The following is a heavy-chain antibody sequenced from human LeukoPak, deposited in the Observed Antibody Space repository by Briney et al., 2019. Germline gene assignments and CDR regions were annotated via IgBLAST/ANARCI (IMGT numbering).Heavy chain of an antibody. D-gene: IGHD3-22*01. Sequence: GASVKVSCKASGGTFSSYAISWVRQATGQGLEWMGGIIPIFGTANYAQKFQGRVTITADESTSTAYMELSSLRSEDTAVYYCARALSEDYYYDSSGYYFNWFDPWGQGTLVTVSS. CDR2: IIPIFGTA. J-gene: IGHJ5*02. CDR1: GGTFSSYA. V-gene: IGHV1-69*13. CDR3: ARALSEDYYYDSSGYYFNWFDP.